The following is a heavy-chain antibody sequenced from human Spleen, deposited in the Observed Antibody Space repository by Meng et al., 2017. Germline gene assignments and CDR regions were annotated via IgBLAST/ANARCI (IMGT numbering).Heavy chain of an antibody. D-gene: IGHD3/OR15-3a*01. V-gene: IGHV1-69*06. CDR1: GGTFSSYA. Sequence: SVKVSCKASGGTFSSYAINWVRQAPGQGLDWMGGIIPIFETPNYSQKFQGRVTITVDKSTNTGYMELSSLRSEDTAVYYCARAEGLHDAFDIWGQGTMVTVSS. J-gene: IGHJ3*02. CDR3: ARAEGLHDAFDI. CDR2: IIPIFETP.